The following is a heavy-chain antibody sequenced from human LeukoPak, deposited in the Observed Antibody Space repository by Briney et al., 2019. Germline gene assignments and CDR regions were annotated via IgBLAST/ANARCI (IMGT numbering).Heavy chain of an antibody. V-gene: IGHV6-1*01. CDR2: TYYRSQQWHS. CDR3: GRETDFGVVTN. D-gene: IGHD3-3*01. J-gene: IGHJ4*02. Sequence: SQTLSPTCAISGDSVSSNGASWNWIRQSPSRGLEWLGRTYYRSQQWHSDYAPSVKGRITLNPDTSKNQFSLQLNSVTPEDTALYYCGRETDFGVVTNWGQGTLVTVSS. CDR1: GDSVSSNGAS.